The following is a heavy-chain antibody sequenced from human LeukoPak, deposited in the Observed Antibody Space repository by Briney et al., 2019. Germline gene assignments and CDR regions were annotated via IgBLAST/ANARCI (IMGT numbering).Heavy chain of an antibody. CDR1: GFTFSSYS. V-gene: IGHV3-48*04. CDR2: ISSSGSTI. D-gene: IGHD3-22*01. J-gene: IGHJ6*03. CDR3: ARGDYYDSSGYYYYYYYMDV. Sequence: GGSLRLSCAASGFTFSSYSMSWVRQAPGKGLEWVSYISSSGSTIYYADSVKGRFTISRDNAKNSLYLQMNSLRAEDTAVYYCARGDYYDSSGYYYYYYYMDVWGKGTTVTISS.